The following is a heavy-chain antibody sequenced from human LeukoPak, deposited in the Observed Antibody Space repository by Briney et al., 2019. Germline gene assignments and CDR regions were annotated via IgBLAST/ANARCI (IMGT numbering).Heavy chain of an antibody. CDR1: GYTLTELS. V-gene: IGHV1-24*01. CDR2: FDPEDGET. D-gene: IGHD3-9*01. Sequence: ASVKVSCKVSGYTLTELSMHWVRQAPGKGLEWMGGFDPEDGETIYAQKFQGRVTMTEDTSTDTAYMELSSLRSEDTAVYYCARGTILTGYYNREAEFDYWGQGTLVTVSS. J-gene: IGHJ4*02. CDR3: ARGTILTGYYNREAEFDY.